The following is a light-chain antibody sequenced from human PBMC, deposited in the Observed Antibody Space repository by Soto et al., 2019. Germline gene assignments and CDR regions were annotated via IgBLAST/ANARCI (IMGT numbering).Light chain of an antibody. J-gene: IGKJ3*01. CDR2: DAS. Sequence: EIVLTQSPATLSLSPGERATLSCRASRSVSSYLAWYQQKPGQAPRLLIYDASNRATGIPARFSGSGSGTDFTLTISSLEPEDFAVYYCQQRSNFFGPGTKVDIK. CDR1: RSVSSY. CDR3: QQRSNF. V-gene: IGKV3-11*01.